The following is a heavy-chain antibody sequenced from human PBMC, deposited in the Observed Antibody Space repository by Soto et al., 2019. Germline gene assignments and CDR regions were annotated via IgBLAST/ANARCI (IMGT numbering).Heavy chain of an antibody. Sequence: PGGSRRLSGAASGFTFSAYAMPWGRQAPGKGREWVTGISYDGSNKYYAGSVKGRFTISRDNSMDTLYLHMNDLRADDTAVYYGTSATVTTYFDCWDQGTLVAVSS. CDR1: GFTFSAYA. CDR2: ISYDGSNK. D-gene: IGHD4-17*01. CDR3: TSATVTTYFDC. V-gene: IGHV3-30-3*01. J-gene: IGHJ4*02.